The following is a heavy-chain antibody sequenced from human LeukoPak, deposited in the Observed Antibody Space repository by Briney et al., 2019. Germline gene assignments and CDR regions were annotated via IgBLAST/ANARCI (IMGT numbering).Heavy chain of an antibody. CDR2: INPNSGGT. J-gene: IGHJ6*02. CDR3: ASNPPTSSTYYYYGMDV. D-gene: IGHD2-2*01. Sequence: ASVKVSCKASGYTFTGYYMHWVRQAHGQGLEWMGWINPNSGGTNYAQKFQGRVTMTRDTSISTAYMELSRLRSDDTAVYYCASNPPTSSTYYYYGMDVWGQGTTVTVSS. CDR1: GYTFTGYY. V-gene: IGHV1-2*02.